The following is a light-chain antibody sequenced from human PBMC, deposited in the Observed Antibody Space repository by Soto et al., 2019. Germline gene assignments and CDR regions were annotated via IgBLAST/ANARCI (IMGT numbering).Light chain of an antibody. CDR3: CSYAGSSAWV. CDR2: YVS. J-gene: IGLJ3*02. V-gene: IGLV2-23*02. Sequence: QSVLTQPASVSGSPGQSITISCTGTSSDVGSYNLVAWYQQHPVKDTKLMIYYVSKRPSGVSNRFSGSKSGNTASLTISGLQAEDEADYYCCSYAGSSAWVFGGGTKLTVL. CDR1: SSDVGSYNL.